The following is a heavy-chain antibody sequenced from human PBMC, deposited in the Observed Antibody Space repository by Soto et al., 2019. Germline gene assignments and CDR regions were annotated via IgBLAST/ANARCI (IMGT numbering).Heavy chain of an antibody. V-gene: IGHV1-2*04. Sequence: ASVKVSCKASGYTFTGYYMHWVRQAPGQGLEWMGWINPNSGGTNYAQKFQGWVTMTRDTSISTAYMELSRLRSDDTAVYYCARETSADGYYYYGMDVWGQGTTVTVSS. CDR2: INPNSGGT. J-gene: IGHJ6*02. CDR3: ARETSADGYYYYGMDV. D-gene: IGHD2-2*01. CDR1: GYTFTGYY.